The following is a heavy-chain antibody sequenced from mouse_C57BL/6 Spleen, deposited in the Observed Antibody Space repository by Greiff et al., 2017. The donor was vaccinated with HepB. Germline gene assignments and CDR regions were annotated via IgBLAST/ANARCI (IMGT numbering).Heavy chain of an antibody. CDR3: ARDYGSPYYAMDY. J-gene: IGHJ4*01. CDR1: GYTFTSYT. CDR2: INPSSGYT. Sequence: QVQLKESGAELARPGASVKMSCKASGYTFTSYTMHWVKQRPGQGLEWIGYINPSSGYTKYNQKFKDKATLTADKSSSTAYMQLSSLTSEDSAVYYCARDYGSPYYAMDYWGQGTSVTVSS. D-gene: IGHD1-1*01. V-gene: IGHV1-4*01.